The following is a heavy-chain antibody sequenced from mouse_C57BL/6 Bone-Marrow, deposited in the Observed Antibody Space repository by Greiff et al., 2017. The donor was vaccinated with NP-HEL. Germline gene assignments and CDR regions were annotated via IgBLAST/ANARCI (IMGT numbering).Heavy chain of an antibody. CDR1: GYTFTDYE. V-gene: IGHV1-15*01. Sequence: VQLQQSGAELVRPGASVTLSCKASGYTFTDYEMHWVKQTPVHGLEWIGAIDPETGGTAYNQKFKGKAILTADKSSSTAYMELRSLTSEDSAVYYCTRGGDSNYGNYWGQGTTLTVSS. CDR2: IDPETGGT. J-gene: IGHJ2*01. D-gene: IGHD2-5*01. CDR3: TRGGDSNYGNY.